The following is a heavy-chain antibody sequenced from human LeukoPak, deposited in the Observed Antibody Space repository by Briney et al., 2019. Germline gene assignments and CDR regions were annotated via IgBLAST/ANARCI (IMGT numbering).Heavy chain of an antibody. D-gene: IGHD3-16*01. CDR1: GYTFIDYG. J-gene: IGHJ4*02. CDR3: GRALGGEAY. V-gene: IGHV1-18*01. CDR2: ISTLNGNT. Sequence: ASVKVSCKASGYTFIDYGISWVRQAPGQGLEWMGWISTLNGNTNYAQMFQGRVTMTTDTSTSKAYMELRSLRSDDTAVYYCGRALGGEAYWGQGTLVTVSS.